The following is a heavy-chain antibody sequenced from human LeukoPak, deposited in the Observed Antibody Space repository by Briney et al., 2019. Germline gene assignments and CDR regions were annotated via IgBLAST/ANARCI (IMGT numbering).Heavy chain of an antibody. CDR3: ARVDYYDSSGYPRPLDY. Sequence: ASVKVSCKASGYTFTNYYIHWVRQAPGQGLEWTGIINPSGGSTSYAQKFQGRVTMTRDTSTSTVYMELSSLRSEDTAVYYCARVDYYDSSGYPRPLDYWGQGTLVTVSS. V-gene: IGHV1-46*01. D-gene: IGHD3-22*01. CDR1: GYTFTNYY. CDR2: INPSGGST. J-gene: IGHJ4*02.